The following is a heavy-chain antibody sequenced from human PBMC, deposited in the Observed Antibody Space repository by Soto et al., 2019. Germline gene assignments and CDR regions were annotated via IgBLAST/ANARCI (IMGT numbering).Heavy chain of an antibody. Sequence: ASVKVSCKASGYTFTNYYMHWVRQAPGQGLEWIGIINPSGGSATYAQKFQGRVTMTRDTSISTAYMELSRLRSDDTAVYYCARVRLSNYHYYYGMDVWG. CDR2: INPSGGSA. CDR3: ARVRLSNYHYYYGMDV. D-gene: IGHD4-4*01. J-gene: IGHJ6*02. V-gene: IGHV1-46*01. CDR1: GYTFTNYY.